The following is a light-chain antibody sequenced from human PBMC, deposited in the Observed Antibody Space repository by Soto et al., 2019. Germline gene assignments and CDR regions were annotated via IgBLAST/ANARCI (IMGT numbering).Light chain of an antibody. CDR2: DNI. CDR3: QSYDSSLNGVV. V-gene: IGLV1-40*01. CDR1: SSNIGANYD. Sequence: QAVVTQPPSVSGAPGQRVTISCTGSSSNIGANYDVHWYKQLPGTAPKLLIYDNINRPSGVPDRFSASKSGTSASLAITGLQAEDEADYYCQSYDSSLNGVVFGGGTKLTVL. J-gene: IGLJ2*01.